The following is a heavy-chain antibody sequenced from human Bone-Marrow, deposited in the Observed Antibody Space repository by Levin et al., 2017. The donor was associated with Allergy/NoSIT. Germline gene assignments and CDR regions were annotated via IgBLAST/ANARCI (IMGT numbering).Heavy chain of an antibody. J-gene: IGHJ3*01. D-gene: IGHD2-21*02. CDR2: ISTTSHYI. V-gene: IGHV3-21*01. CDR3: TRARGDCYGCNAFDF. Sequence: GGSLRLSCAASGFTFSTYSMNWVHQAPGEGLEWVSSISTTSHYIYYADSVKGRFTISRDNAKNSLFLEMNSLRAEDTAVYYCTRARGDCYGCNAFDFWGQGTVVTVSS. CDR1: GFTFSTYS.